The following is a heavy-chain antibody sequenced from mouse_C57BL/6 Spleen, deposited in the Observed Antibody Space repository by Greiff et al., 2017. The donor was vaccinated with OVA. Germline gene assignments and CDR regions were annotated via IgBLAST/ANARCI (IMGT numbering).Heavy chain of an antibody. J-gene: IGHJ3*01. CDR1: GYTFTSYW. D-gene: IGHD1-1*01. CDR3: ARDYGSRPWFAY. CDR2: IYPSDSET. Sequence: VQLQQSGAELVRPGSSVKLSCKASGYTFTSYWMDWVKQRPGQGLEWIGNIYPSDSETHYNQKFKDKATLTVDKSSSTAYMQLSSLTSEDSAVYYCARDYGSRPWFAYWGQGTLVTVSA. V-gene: IGHV1-61*01.